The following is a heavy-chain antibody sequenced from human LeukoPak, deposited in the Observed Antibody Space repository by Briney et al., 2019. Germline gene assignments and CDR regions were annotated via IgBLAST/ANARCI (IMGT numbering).Heavy chain of an antibody. CDR1: GGSISSGGYY. CDR3: ARETKGAAAIDY. V-gene: IGHV4-61*02. J-gene: IGHJ4*02. D-gene: IGHD6-13*01. Sequence: SETLSLTCTVSGGSISSGGYYWSWIRQPAGKGLEWIGRIYSTGSASYNPSLQSRVTMSVDSSKNQFSLKVNSVTAADTAVYYCARETKGAAAIDYWGQGTLVTVSS. CDR2: IYSTGSA.